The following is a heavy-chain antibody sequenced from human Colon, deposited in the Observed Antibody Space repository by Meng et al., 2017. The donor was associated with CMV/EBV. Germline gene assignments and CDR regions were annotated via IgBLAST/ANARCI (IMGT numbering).Heavy chain of an antibody. CDR2: INPNSGGT. J-gene: IGHJ5*02. Sequence: ASVKVSCKASGYTFTHYYIHWVRQAPGQGLEWMGWINPNSGGTKNAQKFQGRVTMTRDTSITTTYMELSSLRSDDTAVYYCARGGSTTGFGSADWFDPWGQGTLVTVSS. CDR1: GYTFTHYY. CDR3: ARGGSTTGFGSADWFDP. V-gene: IGHV1-2*02. D-gene: IGHD1-1*01.